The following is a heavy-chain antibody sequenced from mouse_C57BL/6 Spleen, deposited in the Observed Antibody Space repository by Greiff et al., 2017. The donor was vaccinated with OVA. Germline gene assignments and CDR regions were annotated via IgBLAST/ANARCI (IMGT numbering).Heavy chain of an antibody. CDR3: ARIGYYSNLLNYAMDY. Sequence: EVKVVESGGDLVKPGGSLKLSCAASGFTFSSYGMSWVRQTPDKRLEWVATISSGGSYTYYPDSVKGRFTISRDNAKNTLYLQMSSLKSEDTAMYYCARIGYYSNLLNYAMDYWGQGTSVTVSS. V-gene: IGHV5-6*01. CDR1: GFTFSSYG. D-gene: IGHD2-5*01. J-gene: IGHJ4*01. CDR2: ISSGGSYT.